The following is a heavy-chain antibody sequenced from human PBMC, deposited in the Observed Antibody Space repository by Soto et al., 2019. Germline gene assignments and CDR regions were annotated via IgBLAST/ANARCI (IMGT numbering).Heavy chain of an antibody. V-gene: IGHV3-15*01. CDR1: GFTFSNAW. CDR2: IKSKTDGGTT. Sequence: GGSLRLSCAASGFTFSNAWMSWVRQAPGKGLEWVGRIKSKTDGGTTDYAAPVKGRFTISRDDSKNTLYPQMNSLKAEDTAVYYCTTDMIVVVITDANAFDIWGQGTMVTVSS. CDR3: TTDMIVVVITDANAFDI. J-gene: IGHJ3*02. D-gene: IGHD3-22*01.